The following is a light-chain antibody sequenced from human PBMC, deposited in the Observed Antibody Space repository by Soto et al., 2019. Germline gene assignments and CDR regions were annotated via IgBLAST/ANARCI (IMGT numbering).Light chain of an antibody. V-gene: IGKV2-28*01. CDR2: LGS. J-gene: IGKJ1*01. Sequence: DIVMTQSPLSLPVTPGEPASISCRSSQSLLHSNGYNYLDWYLQKPGQSPQLLIYLGSNRASGVPDRFGGSGSGTDFTLKISSVEADDVGVYYCMQALQTWTFGQGTKVEIK. CDR1: QSLLHSNGYNY. CDR3: MQALQTWT.